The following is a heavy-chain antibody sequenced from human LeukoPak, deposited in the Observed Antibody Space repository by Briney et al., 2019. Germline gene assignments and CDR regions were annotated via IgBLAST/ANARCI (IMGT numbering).Heavy chain of an antibody. CDR3: ARQNLDCSGGSCYGKYYFDY. CDR2: IYYSGST. J-gene: IGHJ4*02. Sequence: PSETLSLTCTVSGGSISSSRYYWGCIRLPPGKGRGWIGSIYYSGSTYYNPSLKSRVTISVDTSKNQFSLKLSSVTAADTAVYYCARQNLDCSGGSCYGKYYFDYWGQGTLVTVS. D-gene: IGHD2-15*01. V-gene: IGHV4-39*01. CDR1: GGSISSSRYY.